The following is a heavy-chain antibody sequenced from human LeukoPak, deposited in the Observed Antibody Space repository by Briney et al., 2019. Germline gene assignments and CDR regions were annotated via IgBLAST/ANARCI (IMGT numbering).Heavy chain of an antibody. D-gene: IGHD2-8*02. CDR1: GYTFTGSY. CDR3: ARTGGHDY. CDR2: VDPNSGAT. J-gene: IGHJ4*02. V-gene: IGHV1-2*02. Sequence: ASVKVSCKASGYTFTGSYMHWLRQAPGQGLEWMGWVDPNSGATNYAQKFQGRVTMTRDTSITTVFMELSSLRSDDTAVYYCARTGGHDYWGQGTLVTVSS.